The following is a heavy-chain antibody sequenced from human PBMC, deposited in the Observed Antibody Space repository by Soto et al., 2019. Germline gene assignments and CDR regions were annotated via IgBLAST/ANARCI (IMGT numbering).Heavy chain of an antibody. J-gene: IGHJ4*02. Sequence: DVQLVESGGGLVQPGGSLKLSCATSGFSFSGTAMHWVRQASGKGLEWVGRIRTKPNNYATTYGASVTGRFTISRDDSKKTVYLQMNSLKTEDTAVYYCNRPEDPYGYPEAFDSWGQGALVTVSS. V-gene: IGHV3-73*02. D-gene: IGHD5-18*01. CDR2: IRTKPNNYAT. CDR1: GFSFSGTA. CDR3: NRPEDPYGYPEAFDS.